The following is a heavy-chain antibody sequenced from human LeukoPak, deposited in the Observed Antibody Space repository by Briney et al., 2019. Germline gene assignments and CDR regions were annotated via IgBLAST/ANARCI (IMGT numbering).Heavy chain of an antibody. J-gene: IGHJ4*02. CDR3: ARESDSFIAVAGRVFDY. CDR2: IYHSGST. Sequence: SETLSLTCTVSGYSISSGYYWGWIRQPPGKGLEWIGSIYHSGSTYYNPSLKSRVTISVDTSKNQFSLKLSSVTAADTAVYYCARESDSFIAVAGRVFDYWGQGTLVTVSS. CDR1: GYSISSGYY. D-gene: IGHD6-19*01. V-gene: IGHV4-38-2*02.